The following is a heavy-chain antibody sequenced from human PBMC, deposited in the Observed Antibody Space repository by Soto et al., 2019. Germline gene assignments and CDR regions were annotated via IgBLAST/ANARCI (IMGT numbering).Heavy chain of an antibody. Sequence: ASVKVSCKASGYTFTSYGISWVRQAPGQGLEWMGWISAYNGNTNYAQKLQGRATMTTDTSTSTAYMELRSLRSDDTAVYYCARDALRYFDWLLDYWGQGTLVTVSS. J-gene: IGHJ4*02. CDR2: ISAYNGNT. CDR1: GYTFTSYG. V-gene: IGHV1-18*01. CDR3: ARDALRYFDWLLDY. D-gene: IGHD3-9*01.